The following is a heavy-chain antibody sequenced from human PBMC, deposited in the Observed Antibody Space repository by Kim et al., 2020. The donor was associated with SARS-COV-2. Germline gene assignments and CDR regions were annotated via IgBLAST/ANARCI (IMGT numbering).Heavy chain of an antibody. CDR3: TRHEHSSGLGVSWAGY. Sequence: GGSLRLSCTASGCTFSGSAMHWVRQASGKGLEWDGRIRSKANSYATAYAASVKGRFTLSRDDSKNTSYLQMNSLKTEDTAVYYCTRHEHSSGLGVSWAGYWGEGTLGTASS. V-gene: IGHV3-73*01. CDR2: IRSKANSYAT. J-gene: IGHJ4*02. CDR1: GCTFSGSA. D-gene: IGHD6-25*01.